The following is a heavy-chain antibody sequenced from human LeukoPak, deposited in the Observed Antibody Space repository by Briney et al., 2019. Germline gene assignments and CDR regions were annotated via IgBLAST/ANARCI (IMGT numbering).Heavy chain of an antibody. Sequence: IPGGSLRLSCAASGFTFSSYSMNWVRQAPGKGLEWVSSTSSSSSYIYYADSVKGRFTISRDNAKNSLYLQMNSLRAEDTAVYYCARSGARYSSGWYSPDYWGQGTLVTVSS. D-gene: IGHD6-19*01. CDR1: GFTFSSYS. J-gene: IGHJ4*02. CDR2: TSSSSSYI. CDR3: ARSGARYSSGWYSPDY. V-gene: IGHV3-21*01.